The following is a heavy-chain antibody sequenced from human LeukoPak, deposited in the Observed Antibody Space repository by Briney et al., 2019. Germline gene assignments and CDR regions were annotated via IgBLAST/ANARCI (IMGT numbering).Heavy chain of an antibody. J-gene: IGHJ5*02. Sequence: PGGSLRLSCAASGFTYSSYWMSWVRQGPGRGLEWVANIKQDGSEKYYVDSVKGRFTISRDNAKNSLYLQMNSLRAEDTAVYYCARDDCSSISCYHNWFDPWGQGTLVTVSS. CDR2: IKQDGSEK. V-gene: IGHV3-7*01. D-gene: IGHD2-2*01. CDR3: ARDDCSSISCYHNWFDP. CDR1: GFTYSSYW.